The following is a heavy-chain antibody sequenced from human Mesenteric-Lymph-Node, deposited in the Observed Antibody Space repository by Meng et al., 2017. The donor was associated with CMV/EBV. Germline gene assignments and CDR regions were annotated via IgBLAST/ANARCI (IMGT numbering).Heavy chain of an antibody. CDR2: IYYSGST. CDR1: GGSISSYY. J-gene: IGHJ6*02. CDR3: ARLKVLGGGYYYYGMDV. D-gene: IGHD3-16*01. V-gene: IGHV4-59*12. Sequence: GSLRLSCTVPGGSISSYYWSWIRQPPGKGLEWIGYIYYSGSTNYNPALKSRVTISVDTSKNQFSLKLSSVTAEDTAVYYCARLKVLGGGYYYYGMDVWGQGTTVTVSS.